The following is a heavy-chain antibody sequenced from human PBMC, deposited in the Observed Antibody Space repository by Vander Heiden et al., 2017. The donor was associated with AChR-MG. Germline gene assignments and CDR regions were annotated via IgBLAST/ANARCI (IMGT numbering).Heavy chain of an antibody. CDR3: ARDLELLTVAMPDYYCGMDV. Sequence: QVQLVQSGAEVKKPGSSVKVSCAAYGGTFSSYALSWVRQAPGQGLEWMGGIIPISGTPNFAQKFQGRVTIIADESTSTAYMELYSLRSEDTAVYYCARDLELLTVAMPDYYCGMDVWGQGTTVTVSS. J-gene: IGHJ6*02. V-gene: IGHV1-69*01. CDR2: IIPISGTP. D-gene: IGHD1-26*01. CDR1: GGTFSSYA.